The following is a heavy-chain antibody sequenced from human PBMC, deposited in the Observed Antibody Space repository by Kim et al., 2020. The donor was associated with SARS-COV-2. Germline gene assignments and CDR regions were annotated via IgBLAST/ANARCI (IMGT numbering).Heavy chain of an antibody. V-gene: IGHV4-34*01. CDR3: ARGGYSYGYRGYYFDY. D-gene: IGHD5-18*01. J-gene: IGHJ4*02. Sequence: SLKSRVTISVDTSKNQFSLKLSSVTAADTAVYYCARGGYSYGYRGYYFDYWGQGTLVTVSS.